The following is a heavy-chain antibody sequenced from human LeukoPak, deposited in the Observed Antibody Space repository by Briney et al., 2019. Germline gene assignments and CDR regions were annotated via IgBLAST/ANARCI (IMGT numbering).Heavy chain of an antibody. Sequence: SVTVSCKASGGTFSSYAISWVRQAPGQGLEWMGGIIPIFGTANYAQKFQGRVTITADESTTTSYMELNSLTSENTAVYYCARDHDHSFDPWGQGTLVTVSS. V-gene: IGHV1-69*13. J-gene: IGHJ5*02. CDR2: IIPIFGTA. CDR1: GGTFSSYA. CDR3: ARDHDHSFDP.